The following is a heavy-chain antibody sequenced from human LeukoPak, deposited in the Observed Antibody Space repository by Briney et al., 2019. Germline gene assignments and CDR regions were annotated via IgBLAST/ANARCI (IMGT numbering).Heavy chain of an antibody. J-gene: IGHJ3*02. D-gene: IGHD3-22*01. CDR3: AKDRASSGYFEDAFDI. V-gene: IGHV3-21*01. CDR2: ISSSSSYI. CDR1: GFTFSIYS. Sequence: GGSLRLSCAASGFTFSIYSMNWVRQAPGKGLEWVSSISSSSSYIYYADSVKGRFTISRDNSKNTLYLQMNSLRAEDTAVYYCAKDRASSGYFEDAFDIWGQGTMVTVSS.